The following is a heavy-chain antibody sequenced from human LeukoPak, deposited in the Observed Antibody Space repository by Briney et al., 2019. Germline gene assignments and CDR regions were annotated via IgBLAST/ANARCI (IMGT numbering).Heavy chain of an antibody. CDR1: GYSFTSHW. V-gene: IGHV5-10-1*01. Sequence: GESLKISCKGSGYSFTSHWISWVRQMPGKGLEWMGRIDPSDSYTNYSPSFQGHVTISADKSISTAYLQWSSLKASDTAMYYCARRGASNNWFDPWGQGTLVTVSS. CDR2: IDPSDSYT. D-gene: IGHD3-10*01. CDR3: ARRGASNNWFDP. J-gene: IGHJ5*02.